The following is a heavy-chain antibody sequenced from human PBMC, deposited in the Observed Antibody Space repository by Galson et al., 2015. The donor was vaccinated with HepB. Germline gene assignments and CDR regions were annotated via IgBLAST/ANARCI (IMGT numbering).Heavy chain of an antibody. Sequence: SLRLSCAASGFTFSGSAIHWVRQASGKGLEWVGRIRSKANSYATAYAASVKGRFTISRDDSKNTAYLQMNSLKTEDTAVYYCTGHYDFWSGYPRTRDWYFDLWGRGTLVTVSS. CDR3: TGHYDFWSGYPRTRDWYFDL. D-gene: IGHD3-3*01. CDR2: IRSKANSYAT. J-gene: IGHJ2*01. V-gene: IGHV3-73*01. CDR1: GFTFSGSA.